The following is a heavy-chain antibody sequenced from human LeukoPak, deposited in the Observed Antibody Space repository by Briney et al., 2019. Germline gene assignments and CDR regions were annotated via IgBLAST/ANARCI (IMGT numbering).Heavy chain of an antibody. CDR2: IKLDGSEM. CDR1: GFTISNYW. Sequence: GGSPRLSCAASGFTISNYWMSWVRQAPGKGLEWVAKIKLDGSEMYYVDSVKGRFTISRDNAKNSLYLQMNSLRDGDTAVYYCARRGWYFDLWGRGTLVTVSS. V-gene: IGHV3-7*03. J-gene: IGHJ2*01. CDR3: ARRGWYFDL.